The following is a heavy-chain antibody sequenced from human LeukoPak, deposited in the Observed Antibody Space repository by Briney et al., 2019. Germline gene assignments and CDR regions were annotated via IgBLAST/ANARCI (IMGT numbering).Heavy chain of an antibody. CDR1: GGSISSNW. Sequence: PSETLSLTCTVSGGSISSNWWSWVRQPPGKGLEWIGEIYHSGSTNYNPSLKSRVTISVDKSKNQFSLKLSSVTAADTAVYYCARVQWIQLWLGRYFDYWGQGTLVTVSS. CDR3: ARVQWIQLWLGRYFDY. D-gene: IGHD5-18*01. CDR2: IYHSGST. V-gene: IGHV4-4*02. J-gene: IGHJ4*02.